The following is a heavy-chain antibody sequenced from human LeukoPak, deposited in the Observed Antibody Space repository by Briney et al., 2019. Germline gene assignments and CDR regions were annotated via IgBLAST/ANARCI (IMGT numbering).Heavy chain of an antibody. CDR3: AKSASYYGSGYFFDF. Sequence: GGSLGLSCAASGFTFSSYAMSWVRQAPGKGLEWVSAISGSSGSTYYADSVKGRFTISRDNSKNTLYLQMNSLRAEDTAVYYCAKSASYYGSGYFFDFWGQGTLVTVSS. CDR1: GFTFSSYA. J-gene: IGHJ4*02. D-gene: IGHD3-10*01. CDR2: ISGSSGST. V-gene: IGHV3-23*01.